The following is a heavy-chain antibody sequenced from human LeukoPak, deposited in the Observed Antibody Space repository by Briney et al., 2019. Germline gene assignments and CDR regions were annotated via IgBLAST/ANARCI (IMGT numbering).Heavy chain of an antibody. CDR2: IYYSGST. Sequence: PSETLSLTCTVSGGSISSSSYYWGWIRQPPGKGLEWVGSIYYSGSTYCNPSLKSRVTISVNTSKNQFSLKLSSVTAADTAVYYCARQGGGYVALDYFDYWGQGTLVTVSS. CDR1: GGSISSSSYY. J-gene: IGHJ4*02. V-gene: IGHV4-39*01. CDR3: ARQGGGYVALDYFDY. D-gene: IGHD5-12*01.